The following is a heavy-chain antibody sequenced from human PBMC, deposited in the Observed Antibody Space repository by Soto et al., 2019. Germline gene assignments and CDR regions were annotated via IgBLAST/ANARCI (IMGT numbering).Heavy chain of an antibody. D-gene: IGHD3-10*01. Sequence: ASVKVSCNASGYTFTSYDINWVRQATGQGLEWMGWMNPNSGNTGYAQKFQGRVTMTRNTSISTAYMELSSLRSEDTAVYYCARAVPKRIGELLPYYYYMDVWGKGTTVTVSS. CDR3: ARAVPKRIGELLPYYYYMDV. J-gene: IGHJ6*03. CDR2: MNPNSGNT. V-gene: IGHV1-8*01. CDR1: GYTFTSYD.